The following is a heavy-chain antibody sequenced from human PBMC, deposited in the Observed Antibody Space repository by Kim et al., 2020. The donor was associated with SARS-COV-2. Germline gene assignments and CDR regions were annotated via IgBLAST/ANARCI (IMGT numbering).Heavy chain of an antibody. J-gene: IGHJ3*02. D-gene: IGHD5-18*01. CDR3: ARDRGDHTAMTTNNAFDI. V-gene: IGHV3-11*06. Sequence: KGRFNISRDNAKTSLYLQMNSRRAEDTAVYYCARDRGDHTAMTTNNAFDIWGQGTMVTVSS.